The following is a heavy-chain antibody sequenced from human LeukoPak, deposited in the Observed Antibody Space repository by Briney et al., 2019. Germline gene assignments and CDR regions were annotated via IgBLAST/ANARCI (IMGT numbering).Heavy chain of an antibody. D-gene: IGHD3-10*01. V-gene: IGHV1-2*02. CDR1: GYTFTGYY. CDR3: ARGGFGLLWFGESYFDY. CDR2: INPNSGGT. J-gene: IGHJ4*02. Sequence: GASVKVSCKASGYTFTGYYMHWVRQAPGQGLEWMGWINPNSGGTDYAQKFQGRVTMTRDTSISTAYMELSRLRSEDTAVYYCARGGFGLLWFGESYFDYWGQGTLVTVSS.